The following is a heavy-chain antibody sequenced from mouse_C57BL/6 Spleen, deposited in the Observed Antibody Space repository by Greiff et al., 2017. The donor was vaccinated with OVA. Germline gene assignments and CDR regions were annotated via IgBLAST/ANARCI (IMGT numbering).Heavy chain of an antibody. CDR2: ISDGGSYT. CDR3: ARGEGGQLRLRAMDY. CDR1: GFTFSSYA. V-gene: IGHV5-4*03. J-gene: IGHJ4*01. Sequence: DVKLVESGGGLVKPGGSLKLSCAASGFTFSSYAMSWVRQTPEKRLEWVATISDGGSYTYYPDNVKGRFTISRDNAKNNLYLQMSHLKSEDTAMYYCARGEGGQLRLRAMDYWGQGTSVTVSS. D-gene: IGHD3-2*02.